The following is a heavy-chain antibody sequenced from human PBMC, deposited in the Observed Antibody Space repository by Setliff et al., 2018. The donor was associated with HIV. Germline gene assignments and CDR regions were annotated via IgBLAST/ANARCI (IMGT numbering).Heavy chain of an antibody. CDR3: ARGVVDYDFWSGSGDYYYMDV. CDR2: INHSGST. Sequence: ASETLSLTCAVYGGSFRGYSWSWIRQPPGKGLEWIGEINHSGSTYYNPSLKSRVTVSVDTSKNQLSLKLSSVTAADTAVYYCARGVVDYDFWSGSGDYYYMDVWGKGTTVTVSS. D-gene: IGHD3-3*01. J-gene: IGHJ6*03. CDR1: GGSFRGYS. V-gene: IGHV4-34*01.